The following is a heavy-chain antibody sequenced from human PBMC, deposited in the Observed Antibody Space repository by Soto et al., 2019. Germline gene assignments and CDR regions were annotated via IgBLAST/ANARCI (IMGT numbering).Heavy chain of an antibody. J-gene: IGHJ6*02. CDR3: ARHPGYDFCSGYYTYYYFGMDV. CDR2: INCSGST. D-gene: IGHD3-3*01. Sequence: QLQLQESGPGLVKPSETLSLTCTVSGGSISSSSYYWGWIRQPPGKGLEWMGSINCSGSTYYNPSCKSRVPISVDTSHNQFSLKLSSVPAADTAVYYCARHPGYDFCSGYYTYYYFGMDVWGQGTTVTVSS. CDR1: GGSISSSSYY. V-gene: IGHV4-39*01.